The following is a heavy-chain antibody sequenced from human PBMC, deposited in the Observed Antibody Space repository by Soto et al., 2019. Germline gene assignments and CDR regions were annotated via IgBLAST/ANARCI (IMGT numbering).Heavy chain of an antibody. Sequence: GESLKISCKGSGYSFAGYWITWVRQKPGKGLEWMGRIDPSDSQTYYSPSFRGHVTISVTKSITTVFLQWSSLRASDTAMYYCESPLWSGHYYYGMDVWGQGTTVTVYS. D-gene: IGHD3-3*01. CDR2: IDPSDSQT. CDR1: GYSFAGYW. CDR3: ESPLWSGHYYYGMDV. V-gene: IGHV5-10-1*01. J-gene: IGHJ6*02.